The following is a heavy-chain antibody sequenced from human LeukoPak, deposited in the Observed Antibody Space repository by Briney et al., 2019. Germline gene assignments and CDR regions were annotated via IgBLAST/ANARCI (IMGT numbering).Heavy chain of an antibody. V-gene: IGHV3-23*01. J-gene: IGHJ4*02. Sequence: PGGSLRLSCAASGFTFSSYAMSWVRQAPGKGLEWVSSISASSYLTYYAVSVKGRFTISRGNSKNTVSLHMDSLRAEDTAQYYCAKDLYGSGTFSPDFSGQGTLVAVSS. CDR2: ISASSYLT. CDR1: GFTFSSYA. CDR3: AKDLYGSGTFSPDF. D-gene: IGHD3-10*01.